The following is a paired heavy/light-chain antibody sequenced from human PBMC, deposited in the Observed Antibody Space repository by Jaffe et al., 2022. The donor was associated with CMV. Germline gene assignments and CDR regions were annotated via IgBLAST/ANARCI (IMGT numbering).Light chain of an antibody. Sequence: QSVLTQPPSVSAAPGQKVTISCSGSSSNIGKNYVYWYQQFPGTAPKLLIYEDNKRPSGIPDRFSGSKSGTSATLGITGLQTGDEADYYCGTWDSRLSGGVFGEGTKLTVL. J-gene: IGLJ3*02. CDR1: SSNIGKNY. V-gene: IGLV1-51*02. CDR3: GTWDSRLSGGV. CDR2: EDN.
Heavy chain of an antibody. CDR3: ARQHWPLLNLGFEH. CDR1: GGSINSDNY. D-gene: IGHD1-26*01. V-gene: IGHV4-39*01. CDR2: VWYSGAT. Sequence: QLQLQESGPGLVKPSETLSLTCTVSGGSINSDNYWGWVRQPPGKGLEWIGSVWYSGATYYNPSLKSRVTISVDTSAKQLSLKLTSVAAADTAVYYCARQHWPLLNLGFEHWGRGIPVTVSS. J-gene: IGHJ4*02.